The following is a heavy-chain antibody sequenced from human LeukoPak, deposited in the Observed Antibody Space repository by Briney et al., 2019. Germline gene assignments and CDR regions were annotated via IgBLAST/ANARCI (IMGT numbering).Heavy chain of an antibody. Sequence: PSETLSLTCAVSGGSISSSNWWSWVRQPPGKGLEWIGEIYHSGSTNYTPSLKSRVTISVDTSKNQFSLKLSSVTAADTAVYYCARLTYGSGRGDYWGQGTLVTVSS. CDR3: ARLTYGSGRGDY. D-gene: IGHD3-10*01. CDR2: IYHSGST. V-gene: IGHV4-4*02. CDR1: GGSISSSNW. J-gene: IGHJ4*02.